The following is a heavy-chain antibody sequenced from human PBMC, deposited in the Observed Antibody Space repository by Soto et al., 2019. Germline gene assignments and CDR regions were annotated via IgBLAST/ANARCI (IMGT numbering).Heavy chain of an antibody. D-gene: IGHD5-12*01. CDR1: GGSISSGGYY. J-gene: IGHJ3*02. CDR3: ARSGYSGYDTEFWDRLILAFDI. V-gene: IGHV4-31*03. Sequence: LSLTCTVSGGSISSGGYYWSWIRQHPGKGLEWIGYIYYSGSTYYNPSLKSRVTISVDTSKNQFSLKLSSVTAADTAVYYCARSGYSGYDTEFWDRLILAFDIWGQGTMVTVSS. CDR2: IYYSGST.